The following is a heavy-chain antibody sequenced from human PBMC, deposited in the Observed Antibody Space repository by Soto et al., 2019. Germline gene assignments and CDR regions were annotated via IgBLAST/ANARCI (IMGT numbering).Heavy chain of an antibody. D-gene: IGHD3-16*02. CDR3: ARGTPPYDYIWGSYRFFDY. J-gene: IGHJ4*02. Sequence: QVQLQQWGAGLLKPSETLSLTCAVYGGSFSGYYWSWIRQPPGKGLEWIGEINHSGSTNYNPSLKSRVTISVDPSKNQFSLKLSSVTAADTAVYYCARGTPPYDYIWGSYRFFDYWGQGTLVTVSS. V-gene: IGHV4-34*01. CDR1: GGSFSGYY. CDR2: INHSGST.